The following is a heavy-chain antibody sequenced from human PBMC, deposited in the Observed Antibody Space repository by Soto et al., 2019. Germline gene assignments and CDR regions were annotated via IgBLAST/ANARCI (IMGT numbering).Heavy chain of an antibody. CDR1: GGSISSGDYY. V-gene: IGHV4-30-4*01. CDR3: ARAKRFVTTGYWYFDL. CDR2: IYYSGST. D-gene: IGHD4-17*01. Sequence: LSLTCTVSGGSISSGDYYWSWIRQPPGKGLEWIGYIYYSGSTYYNPSLKSRVTISVDTSKNQFSLKLSSVTAADTAVYYCARAKRFVTTGYWYFDLWGRGTVGTVS. J-gene: IGHJ2*01.